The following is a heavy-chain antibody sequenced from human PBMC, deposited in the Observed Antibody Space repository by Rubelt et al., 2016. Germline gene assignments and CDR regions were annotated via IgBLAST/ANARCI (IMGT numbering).Heavy chain of an antibody. CDR3: ARGRRGSSSWLGRDYYGMDV. V-gene: IGHV4-34*01. D-gene: IGHD6-13*01. Sequence: QVQLQQWGAGLLKPSETLSLTCAVYGGSFSGYYWSWIRQPPGKGLEWIGEINHSGSTNYNPSLKSRVTNAVETSKNQFSLKLSCVTAADTAVYYCARGRRGSSSWLGRDYYGMDVWGQGTTVTVSS. CDR2: INHSGST. J-gene: IGHJ6*02. CDR1: GGSFSGYY.